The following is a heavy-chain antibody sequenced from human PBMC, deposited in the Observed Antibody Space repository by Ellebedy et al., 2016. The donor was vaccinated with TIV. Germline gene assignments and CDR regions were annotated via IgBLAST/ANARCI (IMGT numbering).Heavy chain of an antibody. D-gene: IGHD1-7*01. J-gene: IGHJ6*02. Sequence: SETLSLTXAVSGGSISSSNWWSWVRQPPGKALEWIGEIYHSGSTHYNPSLKSRVTISVDKSKNQFSLKLSSVSAADTAVYYCARAWGFKLNYFYYGMDVWGQGTTVTVSS. V-gene: IGHV4-4*02. CDR1: GGSISSSNW. CDR3: ARAWGFKLNYFYYGMDV. CDR2: IYHSGST.